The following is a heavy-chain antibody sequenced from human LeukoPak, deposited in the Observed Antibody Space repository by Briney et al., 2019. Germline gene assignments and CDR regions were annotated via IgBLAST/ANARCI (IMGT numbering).Heavy chain of an antibody. J-gene: IGHJ4*02. CDR2: ISGSGGST. D-gene: IGHD6-19*01. Sequence: GGSLRLSCAASGFTFSSYAMSWVRQAAGKGLEWGSAISGSGGSTYYADSVKGRFTISRDNSKNTLYLQMNSLRAEDTAVYYCAKDRRSQWLVQDYWGQGTLVTVSS. V-gene: IGHV3-23*01. CDR3: AKDRRSQWLVQDY. CDR1: GFTFSSYA.